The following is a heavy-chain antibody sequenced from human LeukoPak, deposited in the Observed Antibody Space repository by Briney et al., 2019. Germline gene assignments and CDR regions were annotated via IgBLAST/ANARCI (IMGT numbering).Heavy chain of an antibody. CDR1: GGSISSYY. D-gene: IGHD4-17*01. Sequence: SETLSLTCTVSGGSISSYYWSWIRQPPGKGLEWIGYIYYSGSTNYNPSLKSRVTISVDTSKNQFSLKLSSVTAADTAVYYCARWGGYGDYEVRFDPWGQGTLVTVSS. CDR2: IYYSGST. V-gene: IGHV4-59*01. CDR3: ARWGGYGDYEVRFDP. J-gene: IGHJ5*02.